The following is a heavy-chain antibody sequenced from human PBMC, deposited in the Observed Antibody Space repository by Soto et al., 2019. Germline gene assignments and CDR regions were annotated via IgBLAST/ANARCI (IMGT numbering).Heavy chain of an antibody. CDR1: GLTFSSYA. CDR2: ISGSGGST. V-gene: IGHV3-23*01. CDR3: AKDIRRSGYDLYYYYYYGMDV. D-gene: IGHD5-12*01. Sequence: GGSLKLSCAASGLTFSSYAMSWVRQAPGKGLEWVSAISGSGGSTYYADSVKGRFTISRDNSKNTLYLQMNSLRAEDTAVYYCAKDIRRSGYDLYYYYYYGMDVWGQGTTVTVSS. J-gene: IGHJ6*02.